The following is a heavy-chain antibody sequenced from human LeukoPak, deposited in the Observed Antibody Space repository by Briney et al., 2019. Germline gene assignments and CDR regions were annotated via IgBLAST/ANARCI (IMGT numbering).Heavy chain of an antibody. J-gene: IGHJ4*02. CDR2: IKQDGSEK. CDR1: GFTLTNHA. V-gene: IGHV3-7*01. Sequence: GGSLRLSCTASGFTLTNHAVSWVRQAPGKGLEWVANIKQDGSEKYYVDSVKGRFTISRDNAKNSLYLQMNSLRAEDTAVYYCARDPPYDYWGQGTLVTVSS. CDR3: ARDPPYDY.